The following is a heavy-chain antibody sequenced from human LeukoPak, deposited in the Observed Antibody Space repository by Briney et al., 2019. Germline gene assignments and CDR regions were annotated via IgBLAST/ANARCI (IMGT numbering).Heavy chain of an antibody. CDR3: ARDGQWWFDP. D-gene: IGHD6-19*01. V-gene: IGHV1-69*05. J-gene: IGHJ5*02. Sequence: ASVKVSCKASGGTFSSYAISWVRQAPGQGLEWMGGIIPIFGTANYAQKFQGRVTITTDESTSTAYMGLSSLRSEDTAVYYCARDGQWWFDPWGQGTLVTVSS. CDR1: GGTFSSYA. CDR2: IIPIFGTA.